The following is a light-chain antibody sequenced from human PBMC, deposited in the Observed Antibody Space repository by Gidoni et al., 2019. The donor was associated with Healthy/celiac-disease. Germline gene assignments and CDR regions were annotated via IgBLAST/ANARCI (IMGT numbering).Light chain of an antibody. CDR3: QQYDNLPYA. Sequence: DIQMTQSPSSLSASVGDRVTITYPASQDISNYLNWYQQKPGKAPKLMIYDASNLETGVPSRFSGSGSGTDFTFTISSLQPEDIATYYCQQYDNLPYAFGQGTKLEIK. J-gene: IGKJ2*01. CDR1: QDISNY. V-gene: IGKV1-33*01. CDR2: DAS.